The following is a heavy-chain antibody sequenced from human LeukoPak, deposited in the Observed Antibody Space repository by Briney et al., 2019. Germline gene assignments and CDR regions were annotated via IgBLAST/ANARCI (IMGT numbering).Heavy chain of an antibody. J-gene: IGHJ3*02. V-gene: IGHV4-4*07. D-gene: IGHD3-22*01. CDR3: ARELTMIVEEVALDAFDI. Sequence: SETLSLTSTLSGGSISSYYWSWIRQPAGKGLEWIGRIYSSGSTNYNTSLKSRVTMSVDTSKNQFSLMLSSVTAADTAVYYCARELTMIVEEVALDAFDIWGQGTMVTVSS. CDR2: IYSSGST. CDR1: GGSISSYY.